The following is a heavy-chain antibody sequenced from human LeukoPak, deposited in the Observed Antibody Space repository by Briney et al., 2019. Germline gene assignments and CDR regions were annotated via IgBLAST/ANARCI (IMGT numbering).Heavy chain of an antibody. D-gene: IGHD5-18*01. CDR3: AKDIISYGHDKTFDY. Sequence: SGGSLRLSCAASGFTFDDYAMHWVRQAPGKGLEWVSGISWNSGSIGYADSVKGRFTISRDNAKNSLYLQMNSLRAEDTALYYCAKDIISYGHDKTFDYWGQGTLVTVSS. J-gene: IGHJ4*02. CDR2: ISWNSGSI. CDR1: GFTFDDYA. V-gene: IGHV3-9*01.